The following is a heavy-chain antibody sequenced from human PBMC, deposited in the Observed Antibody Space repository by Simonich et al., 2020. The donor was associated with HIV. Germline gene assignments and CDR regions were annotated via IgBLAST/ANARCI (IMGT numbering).Heavy chain of an antibody. Sequence: EVQLVESGGGLVKPGGSLRLSGAASGFTFSSKRMNWVSQAQGKGLEWVSSISSSSSYIYYSDSVKGRFTISRDNAKNSLYLQMNSLRAEDTAVYYCARDGRKGSSTSCSDYWGQGTLVTVSS. J-gene: IGHJ4*02. D-gene: IGHD2-2*01. CDR1: GFTFSSKR. V-gene: IGHV3-21*01. CDR3: ARDGRKGSSTSCSDY. CDR2: ISSSSSYI.